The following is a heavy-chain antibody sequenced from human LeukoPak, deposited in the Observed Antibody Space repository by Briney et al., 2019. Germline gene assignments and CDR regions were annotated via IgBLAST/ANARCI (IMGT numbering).Heavy chain of an antibody. CDR1: AFIFSGHW. D-gene: IGHD3-10*01. V-gene: IGHV3-7*03. J-gene: IGHJ5*02. CDR2: IKEDGSER. CDR3: AKFVGVSVWYGVSGP. Sequence: GGSLRLSCEGSAFIFSGHWMNWVRQTPGKGLEWVASIKEDGSERQYVDSVKGRFTISRDNSRNTLYLQMNSLRAEDTAVYYCAKFVGVSVWYGVSGPWGQGTLVTVSS.